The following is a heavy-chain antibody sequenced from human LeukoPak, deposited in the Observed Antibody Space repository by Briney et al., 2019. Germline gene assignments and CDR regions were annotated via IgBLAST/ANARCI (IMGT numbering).Heavy chain of an antibody. CDR2: IYYGVST. D-gene: IGHD2-8*02. CDR3: ARSVRDPRLGGVCLVFDY. CDR1: GGSSSSSIYY. J-gene: IGHJ4*02. Sequence: SETLSITFSGSGGSSSSSIYYWGWTRQPPGKGLEWIGRIYYGVSTYYKPTLQSRVTISVDTPKNQFSLKLSSVTAADTAVYYCARSVRDPRLGGVCLVFDYWGQGTLVTVSS. V-gene: IGHV4-39*01.